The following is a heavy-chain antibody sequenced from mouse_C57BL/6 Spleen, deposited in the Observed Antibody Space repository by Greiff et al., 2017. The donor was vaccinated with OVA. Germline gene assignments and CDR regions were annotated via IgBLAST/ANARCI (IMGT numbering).Heavy chain of an antibody. Sequence: VQLKQSGAELVRPGASVKLSCTASGFNIKDYYMHWVKQRPEQGLEWIGRIDPEDGDTEYAPKFQGKATMTADTASNTAYLQLSSLTSEDTTVYYCTTWDGSSFYYAMDYWGQGTSVTVSS. CDR1: GFNIKDYY. CDR3: TTWDGSSFYYAMDY. J-gene: IGHJ4*01. V-gene: IGHV14-1*01. CDR2: IDPEDGDT. D-gene: IGHD1-1*01.